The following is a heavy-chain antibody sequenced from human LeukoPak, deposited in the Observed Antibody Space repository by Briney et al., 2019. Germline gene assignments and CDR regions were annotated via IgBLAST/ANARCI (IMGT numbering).Heavy chain of an antibody. CDR1: GGSFSGYY. J-gene: IGHJ6*03. V-gene: IGHV4-34*01. Sequence: PSETLSLTCAVYGGSFSGYYWSWIRQPPGKGLEWIGEIDQSGNTNYNPSLKSRVIISVDRSRNQFSLKMTSVTAADTSVYFCARKGPLHDNSPFMDDWGEGTTVTVSS. D-gene: IGHD1-1*01. CDR2: IDQSGNT. CDR3: ARKGPLHDNSPFMDD.